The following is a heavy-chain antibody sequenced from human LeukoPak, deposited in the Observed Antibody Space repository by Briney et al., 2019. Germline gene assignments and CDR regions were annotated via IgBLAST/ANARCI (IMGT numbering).Heavy chain of an antibody. V-gene: IGHV1-2*02. CDR3: ARVGYYGSGSYHDY. D-gene: IGHD3-10*01. Sequence: GASVKVSCKASGYTFTGYYMHWVRQAPGQGLEWMGWINPNSGGTNYAQKFQGRVTMTRDTSISTAYMELSRLRSDDTAVYYCARVGYYGSGSYHDYWGQGTLVTVSS. CDR2: INPNSGGT. J-gene: IGHJ4*02. CDR1: GYTFTGYY.